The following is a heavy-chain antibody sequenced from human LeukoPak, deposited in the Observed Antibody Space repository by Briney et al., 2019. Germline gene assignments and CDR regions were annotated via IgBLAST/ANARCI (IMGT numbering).Heavy chain of an antibody. CDR2: ISAYNGNT. V-gene: IGHV1-18*01. Sequence: ASVKVSCKASGYTFTSYGISWVRQAPGQGLEWMGWISAYNGNTNYAQKLQGRVTMTTDTSTSTAYMELRSLRSDDTAVYYCARSYVLLWFGESAQLDYWGQGTLVTVSS. CDR3: ARSYVLLWFGESAQLDY. J-gene: IGHJ4*02. D-gene: IGHD3-10*01. CDR1: GYTFTSYG.